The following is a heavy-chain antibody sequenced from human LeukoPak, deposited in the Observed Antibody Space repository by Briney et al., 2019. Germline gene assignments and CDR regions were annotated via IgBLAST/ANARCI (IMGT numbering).Heavy chain of an antibody. CDR2: IYYSGST. V-gene: IGHV4-59*12. D-gene: IGHD3-10*01. CDR1: GDSISTYY. J-gene: IGHJ3*02. CDR3: ARDWKAEDYYGSGNHAFDI. Sequence: SETLSLTCTVSGDSISTYYWSWIRQPPGKGLEWIGYIYYSGSTYYNPSLKSRLTISVDTSKNQFSLKLSSVTAADTAVYYCARDWKAEDYYGSGNHAFDIWGQGTIVTVSS.